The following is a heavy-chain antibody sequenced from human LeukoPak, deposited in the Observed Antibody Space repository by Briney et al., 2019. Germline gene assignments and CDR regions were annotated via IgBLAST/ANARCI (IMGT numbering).Heavy chain of an antibody. CDR1: GFTFSSYA. D-gene: IGHD2-2*01. V-gene: IGHV3-30*04. CDR3: AKGSSSSRPYYFDY. CDR2: ISYDGSNK. J-gene: IGHJ4*02. Sequence: GGSLRLSCAASGFTFSSYAMHWVRQAPGKGQEWVAVISYDGSNKYYADSVKGRFTISRDNSKNTLYLQMNSLRAEDTAVYYCAKGSSSSRPYYFDYWGQGTLVTVSS.